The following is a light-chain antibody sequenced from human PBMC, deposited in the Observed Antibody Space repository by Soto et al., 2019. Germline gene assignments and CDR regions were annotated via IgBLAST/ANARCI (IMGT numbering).Light chain of an antibody. J-gene: IGKJ1*01. V-gene: IGKV1-9*01. CDR2: AAS. CDR1: QGISSY. CDR3: QQYYSYPWM. Sequence: IQFTQSPSCLPAAVQKRVTMTCRASQGISSYLAWYQQKPGKDPKLLIYAASPLQSGVPSRFSGSGSGTDFTLTICCLEPEDFATYYFQQYYSYPWMLGQGTKVDIK.